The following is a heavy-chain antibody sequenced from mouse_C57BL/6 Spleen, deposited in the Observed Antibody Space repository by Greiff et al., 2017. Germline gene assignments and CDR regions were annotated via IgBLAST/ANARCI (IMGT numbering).Heavy chain of an antibody. CDR2: INYDGSST. CDR3: ARVKRSQLGFDY. CDR1: GFTFSDYY. D-gene: IGHD4-1*02. Sequence: EVKLVESEGGLVQPGSSMKLSCTASGFTFSDYYMAWVRQVPEKGLEWVANINYDGSSTYYLDSLKSRFIISRDNAKNILYLQMSSLKSEDTATYYCARVKRSQLGFDYWGQGTTLTVSS. J-gene: IGHJ2*01. V-gene: IGHV5-16*01.